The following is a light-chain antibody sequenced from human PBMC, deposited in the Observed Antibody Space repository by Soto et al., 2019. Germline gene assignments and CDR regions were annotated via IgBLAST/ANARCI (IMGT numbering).Light chain of an antibody. CDR1: SSNIGAGYD. V-gene: IGLV1-40*01. Sequence: QSVLTQPPSVSGAPGQRVTISCPGSSSNIGAGYDVHWYQQLPGTAPKLLIYGNSNRPSGVPDRFSGSKSGTSAALAITGLQAEDEADYYCQSYDSSLSVFGTGTKLTVL. CDR3: QSYDSSLSV. CDR2: GNS. J-gene: IGLJ1*01.